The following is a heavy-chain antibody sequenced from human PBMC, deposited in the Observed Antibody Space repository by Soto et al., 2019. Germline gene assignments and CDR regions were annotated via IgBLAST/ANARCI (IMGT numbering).Heavy chain of an antibody. CDR2: ISYDGSNQ. V-gene: IGHV3-30*18. Sequence: QVKLVESGGGVVQPGRSLRLSCEASGFSFNTYGMHWVRQAPGKGLEWVAVISYDGSNQFYGDSVKGRFTISRDDSKNMMYLQMNSLGPEDTAVYYCTKTSQADILVVVDGQGGHDGFDVWGQGAMVTVSS. D-gene: IGHD2-15*01. CDR3: TKTSQADILVVVDGQGGHDGFDV. J-gene: IGHJ3*01. CDR1: GFSFNTYG.